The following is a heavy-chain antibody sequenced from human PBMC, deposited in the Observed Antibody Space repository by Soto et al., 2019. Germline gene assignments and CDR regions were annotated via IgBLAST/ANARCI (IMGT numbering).Heavy chain of an antibody. CDR2: IYYSGST. Sequence: SETLSLTCTVSGGSISSSSYYWGWIRQPPGKGLEWIGSIYYSGSTYYNPSLKSRVTISVDTSKNQFSLKLSSVTAADTALYYCARESIAARDYYYYMDVWGKGTTVTVSS. CDR1: GGSISSSSYY. CDR3: ARESIAARDYYYYMDV. V-gene: IGHV4-39*02. J-gene: IGHJ6*03. D-gene: IGHD6-6*01.